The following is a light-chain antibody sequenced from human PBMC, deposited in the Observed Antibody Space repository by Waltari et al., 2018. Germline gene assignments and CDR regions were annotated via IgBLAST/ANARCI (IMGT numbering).Light chain of an antibody. Sequence: EIVLTQSPGTLSLSPGERATLSCRASQSVSRALAWYQQKPGQAPRLLIDGASNRATGIPYRFSGSGSGTDFSLTISRLDPEDVAVYYCQHYERLPATFGQGTKVEIK. V-gene: IGKV3-20*01. J-gene: IGKJ1*01. CDR1: QSVSRA. CDR2: GAS. CDR3: QHYERLPAT.